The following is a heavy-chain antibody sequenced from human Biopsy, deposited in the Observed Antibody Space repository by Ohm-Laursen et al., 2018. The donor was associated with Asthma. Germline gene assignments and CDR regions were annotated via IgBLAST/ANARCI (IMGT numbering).Heavy chain of an antibody. Sequence: GTLSLTCAVYGEYLTGHYWNWIRQPPGKGLEWVGEIDQSGYTNYNPSLKSRVTISADTSKNQFHLNLSSVTAADTAVYFCARAAITGIRGWFDPWGQGTLVTVSS. D-gene: IGHD1-20*01. CDR2: IDQSGYT. CDR3: ARAAITGIRGWFDP. J-gene: IGHJ5*02. CDR1: GEYLTGHY. V-gene: IGHV4-34*01.